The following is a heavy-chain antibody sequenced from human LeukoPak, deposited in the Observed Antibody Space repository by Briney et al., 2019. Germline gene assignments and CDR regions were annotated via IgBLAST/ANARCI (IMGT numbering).Heavy chain of an antibody. CDR3: ARDPTYDAFDI. V-gene: IGHV3-48*04. J-gene: IGHJ3*02. D-gene: IGHD2/OR15-2a*01. CDR1: GFTFSSYS. Sequence: TGGSLRLSCAASGFTFSSYSMNWVRQAPGKGLEWVSYISSSGSTIYYADSVKGRFTISRDNAKNSLYLQMNSLRAEDTAVYYCARDPTYDAFDIWGQGTMVTVSS. CDR2: ISSSGSTI.